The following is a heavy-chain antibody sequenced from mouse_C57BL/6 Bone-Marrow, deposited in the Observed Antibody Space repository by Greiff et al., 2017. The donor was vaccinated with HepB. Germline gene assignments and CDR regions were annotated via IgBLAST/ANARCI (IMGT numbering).Heavy chain of an antibody. J-gene: IGHJ1*03. CDR1: GFTFSSYA. D-gene: IGHD2-5*01. Sequence: EVKLVESGGGLVKPGGSLTLSCAASGFTFSSYAMSWVRQTPEKRLEWVATISDGGSYTYYPDNVKGRFTISRDNAKNNLYLQMSHLKSEDTAMYYCARYTIVTTHWYFDVWGTGTTVTVSS. CDR3: ARYTIVTTHWYFDV. CDR2: ISDGGSYT. V-gene: IGHV5-4*03.